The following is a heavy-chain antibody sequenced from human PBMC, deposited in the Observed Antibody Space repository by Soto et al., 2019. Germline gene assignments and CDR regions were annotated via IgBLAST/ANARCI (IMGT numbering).Heavy chain of an antibody. CDR3: AGRSRTIE. D-gene: IGHD1-7*01. V-gene: IGHV4-4*02. J-gene: IGHJ4*02. CDR1: GGSISSSAW. CDR2: IHHSGST. Sequence: SETLSLTCAVSGGSISSSAWWSWVRRPPGKGLEWIGEIHHSGSTNYDPSLKSRIAISVDRSKNQSSLELTSVTAADTAVYYCAGRSRTIEWGQGTQVTVSS.